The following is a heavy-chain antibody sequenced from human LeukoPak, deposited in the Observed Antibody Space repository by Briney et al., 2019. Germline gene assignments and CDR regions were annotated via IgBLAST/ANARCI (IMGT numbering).Heavy chain of an antibody. D-gene: IGHD1-1*01. V-gene: IGHV1-8*01. Sequence: ASVKVSCKVSGYTFTIYDINCVRHATGQGLEWMGWMNPNSGNTGYAQKFQGRVTMTRNTSISTAYMELSSLRSEDTAVYYCARATGTTSDDYWGQGTLVTVSS. CDR2: MNPNSGNT. CDR3: ARATGTTSDDY. J-gene: IGHJ4*02. CDR1: GYTFTIYD.